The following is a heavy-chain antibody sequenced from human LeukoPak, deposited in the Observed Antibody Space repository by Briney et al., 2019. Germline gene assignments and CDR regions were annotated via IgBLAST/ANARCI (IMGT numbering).Heavy chain of an antibody. CDR1: GFTFSSYE. CDR3: AREGGKMATISYYYYGMDV. J-gene: IGHJ6*02. D-gene: IGHD5-24*01. CDR2: ISSGSTI. V-gene: IGHV3-48*03. Sequence: GGSLRLSCAASGFTFSSYEMNWVRQAPGKGLEWVSYISSGSTIYYADSVKGRFTISRDNAKNSLYLQMNSLRAEDTAVYYCAREGGKMATISYYYYGMDVWGQGTTVTVSS.